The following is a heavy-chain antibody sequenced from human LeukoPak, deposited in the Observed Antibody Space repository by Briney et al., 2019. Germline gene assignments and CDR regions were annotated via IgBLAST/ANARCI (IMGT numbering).Heavy chain of an antibody. D-gene: IGHD6-25*01. CDR2: IYYSGST. V-gene: IGHV4-59*08. CDR1: GGPMSSYY. Sequence: PSETLSLTCTVSGGPMSSYYWSWIRQPPGKGLEWIGYIYYSGSTNYNPSLKSRVTISVDTSKNQFSLKLSSVTAADTAVYYCARSSGTLNWVDYWGQGTLVTVPS. J-gene: IGHJ4*02. CDR3: ARSSGTLNWVDY.